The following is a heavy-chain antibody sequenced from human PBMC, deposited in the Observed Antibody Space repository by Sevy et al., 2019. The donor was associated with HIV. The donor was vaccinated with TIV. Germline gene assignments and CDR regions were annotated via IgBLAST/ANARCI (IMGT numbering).Heavy chain of an antibody. CDR1: GFTVSSNF. V-gene: IGHV3-53*01. CDR2: IYIGGTT. J-gene: IGHJ4*02. Sequence: GGSLRLSCAASGFTVSSNFMSGVRQAPGKGLEWVSVIYIGGTTYYADSVKGRFTISRDNSKNTVYLQMNSLRAEDTAVYYCARGKHVSDYYGSFDYWGQGTLVTVSS. D-gene: IGHD4-17*01. CDR3: ARGKHVSDYYGSFDY.